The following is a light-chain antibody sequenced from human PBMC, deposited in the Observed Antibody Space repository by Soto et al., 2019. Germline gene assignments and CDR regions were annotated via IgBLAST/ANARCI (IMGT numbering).Light chain of an antibody. CDR1: QSVSSNY. Sequence: IVLTQSPGTLSLSPGERATLSCRAGQSVSSNYLAWYQQKPGQAPRLLIYGAYTRAAGIPARFSASGSGTDFTLTISDVQPEDFALYYCHQRQSWPRTFGQGTKVDI. CDR3: HQRQSWPRT. CDR2: GAY. J-gene: IGKJ1*01. V-gene: IGKV3-20*01.